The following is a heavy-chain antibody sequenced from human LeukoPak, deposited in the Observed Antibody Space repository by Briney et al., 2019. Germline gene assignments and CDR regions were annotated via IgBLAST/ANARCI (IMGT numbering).Heavy chain of an antibody. CDR1: GITFSTYA. CDR3: TRDPNGDYVGAFDM. V-gene: IGHV3-23*01. D-gene: IGHD4-17*01. CDR2: IRGSGGGT. Sequence: GGSLRLSCAASGITFSTYAMTWVRQAPGKGLEWVSSIRGSGGGTDYADSVKGRFTISRDNSRDTLFPQMNSLRAEDTALYYCTRDPNGDYVGAFDMWGPGTMVTVSS. J-gene: IGHJ3*02.